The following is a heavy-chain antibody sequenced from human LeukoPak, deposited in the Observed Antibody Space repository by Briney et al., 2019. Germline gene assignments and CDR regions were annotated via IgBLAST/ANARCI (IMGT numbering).Heavy chain of an antibody. CDR3: ARGYGSGSNNWFDP. CDR2: IHGTGGT. Sequence: SETLSLTCTVSGGSIIGYYWSWIRQPAGKGLEWIGRIHGTGGTDYNPSLKSRVTMSVDTSKNQFSLKLTSVTAADTAVYYCARGYGSGSNNWFDPWGQGTLVTVSS. V-gene: IGHV4-4*07. CDR1: GGSIIGYY. J-gene: IGHJ5*02. D-gene: IGHD3-10*01.